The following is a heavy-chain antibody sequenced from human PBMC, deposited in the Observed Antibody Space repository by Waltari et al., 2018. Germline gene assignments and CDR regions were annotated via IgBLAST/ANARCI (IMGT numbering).Heavy chain of an antibody. D-gene: IGHD3-10*01. V-gene: IGHV3-30*02. J-gene: IGHJ4*02. CDR3: AKGDSGSADY. Sequence: QLQLVESGGGVVQPRESLRLSCAAAGLSSSVYCLHWVRQAPGKGLEWVAFIRYDGRNKYYADSVKGRFTISKDNSKNTLYLQMSSLRLEDTAVYYCAKGDSGSADYWGQGTLVTVSS. CDR2: IRYDGRNK. CDR1: GLSSSVYC.